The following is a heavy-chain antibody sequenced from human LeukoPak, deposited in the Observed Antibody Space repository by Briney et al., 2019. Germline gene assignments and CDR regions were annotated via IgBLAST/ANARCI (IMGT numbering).Heavy chain of an antibody. CDR1: GFTFSSYA. CDR3: AKALTDFWSGYRSYYFDY. CDR2: ISGGGGST. J-gene: IGHJ4*02. D-gene: IGHD3-3*01. Sequence: GGSLRLSCAASGFTFSSYAMSWVRQAPGKGLEWVSAISGGGGSTYYADSVKGRFTISRDNAKNSLYLQMNSLRAEDTALYYCAKALTDFWSGYRSYYFDYWGQGTLVTVSS. V-gene: IGHV3-23*01.